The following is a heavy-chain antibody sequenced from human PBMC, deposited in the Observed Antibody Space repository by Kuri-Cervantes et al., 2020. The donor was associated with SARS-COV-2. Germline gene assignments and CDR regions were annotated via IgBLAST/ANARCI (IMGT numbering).Heavy chain of an antibody. CDR2: IYYSGST. D-gene: IGHD2-2*01. Sequence: GSLRLSCTVSGGSISSSSYYWGWIRQPPGKGLEWIGSIYYSGSTYYNPSLKSRVTISVDTSKNQFSLKLSSVTAADTAVYYCAGEVVPRDYYYGMDVWGQGTTVTVSS. V-gene: IGHV4-39*02. CDR1: GGSISSSSYY. J-gene: IGHJ6*02. CDR3: AGEVVPRDYYYGMDV.